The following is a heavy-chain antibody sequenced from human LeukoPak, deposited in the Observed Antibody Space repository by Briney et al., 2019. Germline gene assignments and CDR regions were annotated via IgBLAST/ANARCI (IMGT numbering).Heavy chain of an antibody. Sequence: GASVKVSCKASGYTFTGYYMHWVRQAPGQGLEWMGWINPNSGGTNYAQKFQGRVTMTRDTSISTAYMELSRLRSDDTAVYYCASTPTYYDYVWGSYRWGGFDCWGQGTLVTVSS. J-gene: IGHJ4*02. D-gene: IGHD3-16*02. CDR2: INPNSGGT. CDR3: ASTPTYYDYVWGSYRWGGFDC. V-gene: IGHV1-2*02. CDR1: GYTFTGYY.